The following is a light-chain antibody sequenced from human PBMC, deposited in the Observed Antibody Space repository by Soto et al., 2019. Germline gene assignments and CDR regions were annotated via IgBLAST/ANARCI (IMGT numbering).Light chain of an antibody. J-gene: IGKJ2*01. CDR2: AAS. CDR3: QRVNRPPRI. Sequence: DIQMTQSPSSLSVSVGDRVTITCRASQSISSYLNWYQQKPGKAPKLLIYAASSLQSGVPSRFIGIDFGQDFTPPIGSLNLEDFQTSYCQRVNRPPRIFGQGTKLEIK. V-gene: IGKV1-39*01. CDR1: QSISSY.